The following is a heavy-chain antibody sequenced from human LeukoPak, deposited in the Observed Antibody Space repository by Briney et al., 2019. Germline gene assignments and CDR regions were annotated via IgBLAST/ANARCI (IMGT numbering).Heavy chain of an antibody. V-gene: IGHV1-18*01. CDR3: AGHQDKSRIVGATTSVWFDP. J-gene: IGHJ5*02. CDR2: ISAYTGNT. Sequence: ASVKVSCKASGYTFTSYGISWVRQAPGQGLEWMGWISAYTGNTNYAQKLQGGVTMTTDTSTSTAYMELRSLRSDDTAVYYCAGHQDKSRIVGATTSVWFDPWGQGTLVTVSS. D-gene: IGHD1-26*01. CDR1: GYTFTSYG.